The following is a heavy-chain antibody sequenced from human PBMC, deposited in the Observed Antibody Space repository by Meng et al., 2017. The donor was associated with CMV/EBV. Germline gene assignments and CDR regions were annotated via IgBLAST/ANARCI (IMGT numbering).Heavy chain of an antibody. J-gene: IGHJ5*02. CDR2: INPSGGST. V-gene: IGHV1-46*01. D-gene: IGHD6-13*01. CDR3: ARAGYSSSWYADKYNWFDP. Sequence: ASVKVSCKASGYTFTSYYMHWVRQAPGQGLEWMGIINPSGGSTSYAQKFQGRVTMTRDTSTSTVYMALSSLRSEDTAVYYCARAGYSSSWYADKYNWFDPWGQGTLVTVSS. CDR1: GYTFTSYY.